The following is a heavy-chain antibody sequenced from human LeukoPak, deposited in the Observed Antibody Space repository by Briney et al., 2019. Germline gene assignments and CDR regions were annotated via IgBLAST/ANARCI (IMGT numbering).Heavy chain of an antibody. CDR2: MNPNSGNT. CDR1: GYTFTSYD. J-gene: IGHJ4*02. Sequence: RASVKVSCKASGYTFTSYDINWVRQATGQGLEWMGWMNPNSGNTGYAQKFQGRVTMTRNTSISTAYMELSSLRSEDTAVYYCARGRRMTTGLFLYWGQGTLVTVSS. CDR3: ARGRRMTTGLFLY. D-gene: IGHD4-17*01. V-gene: IGHV1-8*01.